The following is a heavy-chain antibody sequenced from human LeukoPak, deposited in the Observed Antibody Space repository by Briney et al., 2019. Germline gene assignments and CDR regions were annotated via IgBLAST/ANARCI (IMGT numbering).Heavy chain of an antibody. CDR2: IYPGDSDT. CDR3: ARGDTGYSSSWKNWFDP. V-gene: IGHV5-51*01. J-gene: IGHJ5*02. D-gene: IGHD6-13*01. CDR1: GYIFTSYW. Sequence: GEFLKISCKGSGYIFTSYWIGWVRPMPGEGLELMGIIYPGDSDTRYSPPFQGQITISADKSISTAYLQWSSLKASDTAMYYCARGDTGYSSSWKNWFDPWGQGTLVTVSS.